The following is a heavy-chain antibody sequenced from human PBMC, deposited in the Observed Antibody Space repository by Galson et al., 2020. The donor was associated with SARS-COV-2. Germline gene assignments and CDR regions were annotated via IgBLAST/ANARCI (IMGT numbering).Heavy chain of an antibody. V-gene: IGHV1-69*05. D-gene: IGHD3-22*01. CDR2: IIPFLGTP. CDR3: PRGHAHYDNSGYLTGWFDP. CDR1: GGTFSNYA. J-gene: IGHJ5*02. Sequence: ASVKVSCKASGGTFSNYAISWVRQAPGQGLEWMGGIIPFLGTPNYAQKFQDRVTITTDESTSTAYMELNSLKSDDTALYYFPRGHAHYDNSGYLTGWFDPWGQGSLVTVSS.